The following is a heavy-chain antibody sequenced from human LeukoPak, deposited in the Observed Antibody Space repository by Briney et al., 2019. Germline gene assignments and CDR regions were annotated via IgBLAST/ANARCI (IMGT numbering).Heavy chain of an antibody. D-gene: IGHD2-8*01. V-gene: IGHV4-59*01. J-gene: IGHJ4*02. CDR2: IYYSGST. Sequence: SETLSLTCTVPSGSISRYYWSWIRQPPGKGLEWIGYIYYSGSTNYNPSLKSRVTISIDTSKNQFSLKLSSVTAADTAVYYCASGDGVQTLNFDSWGQGTLVTVSS. CDR3: ASGDGVQTLNFDS. CDR1: SGSISRYY.